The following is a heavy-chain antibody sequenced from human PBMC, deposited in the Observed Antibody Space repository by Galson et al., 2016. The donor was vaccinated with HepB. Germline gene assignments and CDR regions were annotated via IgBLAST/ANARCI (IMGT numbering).Heavy chain of an antibody. Sequence: SLRLSCGASGFIVSSKYMNWVRQAPGKGLEWVSVLYSSGTSYYAASVRGRFTIFRDNSKNTVYLQMNSLRAEDTAVYYCARGRDSGDYVGYNYGMDVWGQGTTVTVSS. CDR1: GFIVSSKY. J-gene: IGHJ6*02. CDR3: ARGRDSGDYVGYNYGMDV. D-gene: IGHD4-17*01. CDR2: LYSSGTS. V-gene: IGHV3-53*01.